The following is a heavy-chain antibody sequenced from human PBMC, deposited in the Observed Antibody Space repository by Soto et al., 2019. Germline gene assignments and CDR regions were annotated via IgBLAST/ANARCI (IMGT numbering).Heavy chain of an antibody. CDR2: ISSRSDI. D-gene: IGHD3-9*01. CDR3: GREYNDWPLAYGLDV. CDR1: GFTFSTYS. V-gene: IGHV3-21*01. J-gene: IGHJ6*02. Sequence: PGGSLRLSCVGSGFTFSTYSINWVRQAPGKGLEWVSSISSRSDIYYADSVKGRFTISRDNAKNSVSLQMNSLRAEDTAVYYCGREYNDWPLAYGLDVWGQGTTVTVYS.